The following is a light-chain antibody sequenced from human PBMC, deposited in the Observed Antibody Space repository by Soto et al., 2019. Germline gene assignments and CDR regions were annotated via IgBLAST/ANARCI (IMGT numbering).Light chain of an antibody. J-gene: IGKJ3*01. CDR3: QKYSSVPV. CDR2: AAS. CDR1: QGIRNF. Sequence: DIQMTQSPTSLSASVGDRVTITCRASQGIRNFVAWYQQKPGKAPKILIYAASTLQSGVPSRFSGSGSGTDFTLTITSLQPDDVATYACQKYSSVPVFGPGTKVEIK. V-gene: IGKV1-27*01.